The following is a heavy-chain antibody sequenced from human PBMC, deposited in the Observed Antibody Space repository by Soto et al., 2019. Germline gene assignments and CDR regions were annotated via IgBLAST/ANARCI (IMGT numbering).Heavy chain of an antibody. J-gene: IGHJ6*02. V-gene: IGHV3-48*03. CDR3: ARGGGGEHLLLRCGYYYYVMDF. CDR1: EFTFSSYE. D-gene: IGHD3-16*01. Sequence: GSLRLSCASSEFTFSSYEMNCVRHSPGKGLEWVSYISSSGSTIYYADSVKGRFTISRDNAKNSLYLQMNSLRAEDTAVYYWARGGGGEHLLLRCGYYYYVMDFGAHGSTV. CDR2: ISSSGSTI.